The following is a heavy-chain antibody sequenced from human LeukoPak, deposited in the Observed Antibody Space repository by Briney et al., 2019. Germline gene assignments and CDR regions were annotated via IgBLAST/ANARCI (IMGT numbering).Heavy chain of an antibody. D-gene: IGHD5-12*01. CDR2: ISSSSSYI. CDR1: GFTFSSYS. V-gene: IGHV3-21*01. CDR3: ARDRGLRLGNYYYYGMDV. Sequence: GGSLRLSCAASGFTFSSYSMNWVRQAPGKGLEWVSSISSSSSYIYYADSVKGQFTISRDNAKNSLYLQMNSLRAEDTAVYYCARDRGLRLGNYYYYGMDVWGQGTTVTVSS. J-gene: IGHJ6*02.